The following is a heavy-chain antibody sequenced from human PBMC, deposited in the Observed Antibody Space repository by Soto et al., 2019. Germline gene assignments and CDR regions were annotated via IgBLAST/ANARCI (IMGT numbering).Heavy chain of an antibody. V-gene: IGHV3-15*01. J-gene: IGHJ4*02. CDR1: GFTFSNAW. CDR2: IKSKTDGGKT. Sequence: GGSLRLSCAASGFTFSNAWMSWVRQAPGKGLEWVCRIKSKTDGGKTDYAAPVKGRFTISRDDSKNTLYLQMNSLKTEDTAVNYCTTAPWIQLWLRDYWGQGTLVTVSS. CDR3: TTAPWIQLWLRDY. D-gene: IGHD5-18*01.